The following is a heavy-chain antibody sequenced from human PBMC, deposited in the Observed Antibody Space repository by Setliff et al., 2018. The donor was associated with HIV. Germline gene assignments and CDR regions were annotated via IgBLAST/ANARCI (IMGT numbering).Heavy chain of an antibody. CDR2: ISTHSGYT. V-gene: IGHV1-18*01. J-gene: IGHJ4*02. D-gene: IGHD5-12*01. Sequence: ASVKVSCKASGYTFNNYGISWVRQAPGQGLEWMGWISTHSGYTNYAQNVQGRVTVTMDTSTSTAYMELRGLKSDDTAVYYCARGKTWLRFLDYWGQGTLVTVSS. CDR3: ARGKTWLRFLDY. CDR1: GYTFNNYG.